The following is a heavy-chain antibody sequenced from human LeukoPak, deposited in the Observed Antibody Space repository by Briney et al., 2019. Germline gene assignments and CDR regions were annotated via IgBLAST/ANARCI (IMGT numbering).Heavy chain of an antibody. CDR1: GDSVSSNSAA. Sequence: SQTLSLTCAISGDSVSSNSAAWNWIRLSPSRGLEWLGRTYYRSKWYNDYAVSVKSRITINPDTSKNQFSLQLNSVTPEDTAVYYCARGQDIVVVAAFYGMDVWGQGTTVTVSS. V-gene: IGHV6-1*01. CDR3: ARGQDIVVVAAFYGMDV. D-gene: IGHD2-15*01. J-gene: IGHJ6*02. CDR2: TYYRSKWYN.